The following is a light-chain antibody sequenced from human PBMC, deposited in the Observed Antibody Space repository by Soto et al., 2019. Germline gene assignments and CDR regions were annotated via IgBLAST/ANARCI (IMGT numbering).Light chain of an antibody. CDR2: GAS. V-gene: IGKV3-20*01. CDR1: QSVSSNY. CDR3: QQYGSSPLMYT. J-gene: IGKJ2*01. Sequence: IVLTQSPGTLSLSPGERATLSCRASQSVSSNYLAWYQQKPGQAPRRLIYGASSRATGIPDRFSGSGSGTDFTLTISRLEPEDFAMYYCQQYGSSPLMYTFGQGTKLEIK.